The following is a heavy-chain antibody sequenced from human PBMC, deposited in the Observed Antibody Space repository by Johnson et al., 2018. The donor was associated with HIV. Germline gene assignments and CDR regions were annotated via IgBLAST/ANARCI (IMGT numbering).Heavy chain of an antibody. D-gene: IGHD1-1*01. V-gene: IGHV3-30*02. CDR1: GFTFSSYG. CDR2: TRYDGSNK. J-gene: IGHJ3*02. CDR3: AKDRTGFDAFDI. Sequence: QVQLVDSGGGVVQPGGSLRLSCAASGFTFSSYGMHWVRQAPGKGLEWVAFTRYDGSNKYYADSVKGRFTISRDNSKNTLYLQMNSLRAEDTAVYYCAKDRTGFDAFDIWGQGTMVTVSS.